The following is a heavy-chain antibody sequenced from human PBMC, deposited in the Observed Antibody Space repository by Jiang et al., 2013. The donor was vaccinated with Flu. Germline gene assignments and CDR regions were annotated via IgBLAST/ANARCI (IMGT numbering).Heavy chain of an antibody. J-gene: IGHJ3*02. CDR3: ARLGRGAFDI. D-gene: IGHD7-27*01. V-gene: IGHV4-34*01. Sequence: KSRVTISVDTSKNQFSLKLSSVTAADTAVYYCARLGRGAFDIWGQGTMVTVSS.